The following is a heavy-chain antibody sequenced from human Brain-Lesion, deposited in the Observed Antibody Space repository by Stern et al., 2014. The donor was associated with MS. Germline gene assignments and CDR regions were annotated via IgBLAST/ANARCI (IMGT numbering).Heavy chain of an antibody. D-gene: IGHD3-10*01. Sequence: EVQLEESGGGLVQPGGSLRLSCAASGFTFSNYWMSWVRQTPGKGLEWVAHIMPDGSEQHHAGSLKARFTISRDNAKNSLYLHMNSLRVEDTAVYYCLRSGGFGDSYFDYWGQGTLVTVSS. V-gene: IGHV3-7*01. J-gene: IGHJ4*02. CDR2: IMPDGSEQ. CDR3: LRSGGFGDSYFDY. CDR1: GFTFSNYW.